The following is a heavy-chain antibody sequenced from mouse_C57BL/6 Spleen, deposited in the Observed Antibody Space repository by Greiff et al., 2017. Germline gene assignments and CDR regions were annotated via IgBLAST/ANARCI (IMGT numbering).Heavy chain of an antibody. CDR2: ISSGGDYI. J-gene: IGHJ1*03. D-gene: IGHD2-2*01. Sequence: DVKLVESGEGLVKPGGSLKLSCAASGFTFSSYAMSWVRQTPEKRLEWVAYISSGGDYIYYADTVKGRFTISSDNARNTLYLQMSRLKSEDTAMYYCTRGGYGYDRDWYFDVWGTGTTVTVSS. CDR1: GFTFSSYA. CDR3: TRGGYGYDRDWYFDV. V-gene: IGHV5-9-1*02.